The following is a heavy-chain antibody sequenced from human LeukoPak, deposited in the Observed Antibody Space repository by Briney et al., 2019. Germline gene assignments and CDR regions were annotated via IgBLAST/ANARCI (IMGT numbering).Heavy chain of an antibody. J-gene: IGHJ4*02. CDR2: IYHSGST. Sequence: SETLSLTCAVSGGSISSSNWWSWVRQPPGKGLEWIGEIYHSGSTNYNPSLKSRVTISVDKSKNQFSLKLSSVTAADTAVYYCARAPGSGSYSYFDYWGQGTLVTVSS. CDR1: GGSISSSNW. V-gene: IGHV4-4*02. CDR3: ARAPGSGSYSYFDY. D-gene: IGHD1-26*01.